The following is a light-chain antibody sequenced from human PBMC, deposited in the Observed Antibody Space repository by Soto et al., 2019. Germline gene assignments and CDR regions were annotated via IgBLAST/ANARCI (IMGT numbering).Light chain of an antibody. CDR2: RNN. J-gene: IGLJ1*01. Sequence: QSVLTQPPSASWTPGQGVTISCSGSTSNIGSNYVYWYQQLPGTAPKLLIYRNNQRPSGVPDRFSGSKSGTSASLAISGLRSDDEADYFCATWDDSLNGFYVFGTGTKVT. CDR3: ATWDDSLNGFYV. CDR1: TSNIGSNY. V-gene: IGLV1-47*01.